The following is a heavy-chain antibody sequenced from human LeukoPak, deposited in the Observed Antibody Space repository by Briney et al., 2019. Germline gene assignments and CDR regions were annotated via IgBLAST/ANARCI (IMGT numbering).Heavy chain of an antibody. V-gene: IGHV1-2*02. CDR1: GYTFTGYY. J-gene: IGHJ4*02. Sequence: GASVKVSCKASGYTFTGYYMHWVRQAPGQGLEWMGWINPNSGGTNYAQKFQGRVTMTRDTSISTAYMELSRLRSDDTAVYYCARFSTGTGRGETDYWGQGTLVTVSS. D-gene: IGHD1-7*01. CDR2: INPNSGGT. CDR3: ARFSTGTGRGETDY.